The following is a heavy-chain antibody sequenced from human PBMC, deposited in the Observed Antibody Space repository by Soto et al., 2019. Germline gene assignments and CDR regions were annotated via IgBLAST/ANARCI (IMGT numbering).Heavy chain of an antibody. Sequence: SETLSLTCTVSGGSISSSSYYWGWIRQPPGKGLEWIGNIYYSGSTYYNPSLKNRVTISVDTSKNQFSLKLSSVTAADTAVDYCARQAYYFGEGTYSHFDSWAQGTLVTVYS. CDR1: GGSISSSSYY. D-gene: IGHD3-10*01. CDR2: IYYSGST. CDR3: ARQAYYFGEGTYSHFDS. J-gene: IGHJ5*01. V-gene: IGHV4-39*01.